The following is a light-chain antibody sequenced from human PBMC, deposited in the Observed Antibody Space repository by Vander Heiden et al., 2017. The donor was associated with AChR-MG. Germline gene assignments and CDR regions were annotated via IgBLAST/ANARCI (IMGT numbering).Light chain of an antibody. CDR1: NSNVGSNP. J-gene: IGLJ2*01. Sequence: QSVLTQPPSASGTPGQRVTISCSGSNSNVGSNPVNWYQQLPGPAPKLLIYSNNQRPSGVPDRFSGSKSGTSASLAISGLQSEDEADYYCAAWDDSLNGSVVFGGGTKLTVL. CDR3: AAWDDSLNGSVV. V-gene: IGLV1-44*01. CDR2: SNN.